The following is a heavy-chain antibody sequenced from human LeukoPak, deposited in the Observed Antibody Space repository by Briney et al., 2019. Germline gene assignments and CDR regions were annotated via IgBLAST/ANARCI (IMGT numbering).Heavy chain of an antibody. V-gene: IGHV3-48*01. CDR1: GFTFSRHW. CDR2: ISSSSSTI. CDR3: ARGPRGGHFDY. J-gene: IGHJ4*02. D-gene: IGHD3-10*01. Sequence: PGGSLRLSCAASGFTFSRHWMSWVRQAPGKGLEWVSYISSSSSTIYYADSVKGRFTISRDNAKNSLYLQMNSLRAEDTAVYYCARGPRGGHFDYWGQGTLVTVSS.